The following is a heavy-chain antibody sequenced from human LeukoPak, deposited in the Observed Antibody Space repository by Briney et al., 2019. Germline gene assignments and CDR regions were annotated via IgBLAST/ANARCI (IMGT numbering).Heavy chain of an antibody. CDR2: ISSRSSFI. J-gene: IGHJ6*03. CDR3: ARTGDYDFWSDSHFYYYYYMDV. Sequence: GGSLRLSCAASGFTFSDYTMNWVRQAPGKGLEWVSSISSRSSFIFYADSVKGRFTISRDNAKNSLYLQMHSLRAEDTAVYYCARTGDYDFWSDSHFYYYYYMDVWGKGTTVTVSS. CDR1: GFTFSDYT. V-gene: IGHV3-21*01. D-gene: IGHD3-3*01.